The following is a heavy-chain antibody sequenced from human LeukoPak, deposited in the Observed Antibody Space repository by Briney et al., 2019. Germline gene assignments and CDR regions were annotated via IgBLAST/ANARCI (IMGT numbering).Heavy chain of an antibody. V-gene: IGHV3-7*03. J-gene: IGHJ4*02. Sequence: GGSLRLSCTASGFTFSNFWMGWVRQAPGKGLEWVANIKQDETEKFYLGSVKGRFTISRDNAKNSLYLQMNSLRVEDTALYYCLRLGSTSPGNCYKLFDQWGKGTLSPSPQ. CDR1: GFTFSNFW. D-gene: IGHD2-2*01. CDR2: IKQDETEK. CDR3: LRLGSTSPGNCYKLFDQ.